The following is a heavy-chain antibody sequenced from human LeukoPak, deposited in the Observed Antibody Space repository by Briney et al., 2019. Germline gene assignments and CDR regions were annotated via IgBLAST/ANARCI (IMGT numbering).Heavy chain of an antibody. J-gene: IGHJ4*02. CDR2: INPSGGST. D-gene: IGHD6-19*01. V-gene: IGHV1-46*01. CDR1: GYTFTSYY. Sequence: ASVKVSCKASGYTFTSYYIHWVRQAPGQGLEWMGIINPSGGSTSYAQKFQGRVSMTRDTSTSTVYMDLSSLRSGDTAVYYCARGRLAVAGNAAILGYWGQGTLVTVSS. CDR3: ARGRLAVAGNAAILGY.